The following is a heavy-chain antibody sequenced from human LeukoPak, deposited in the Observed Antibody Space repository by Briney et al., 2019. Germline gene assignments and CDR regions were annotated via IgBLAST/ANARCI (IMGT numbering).Heavy chain of an antibody. V-gene: IGHV1-3*01. CDR2: INAGNGNT. Sequence: ASVKVSCKASGYTFTSYVLHWVRQAPGQRLEWMGWINAGNGNTKYSQKFQGRVTITRDTSASTAHMELSSLRSEDTGVYYCARRGDGYNYDFWGQGTLVTVSS. J-gene: IGHJ4*02. D-gene: IGHD5-24*01. CDR3: ARRGDGYNYDF. CDR1: GYTFTSYV.